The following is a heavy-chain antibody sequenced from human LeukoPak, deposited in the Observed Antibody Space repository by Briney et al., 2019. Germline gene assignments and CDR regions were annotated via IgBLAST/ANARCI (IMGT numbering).Heavy chain of an antibody. D-gene: IGHD5/OR15-5a*01. Sequence: PSETLSLTCSVSGGSISSYYWSWIRQPAGKGLEWIGRIYPSGSTKYNPSLKSRVTMSVDTSKNQFSLKLTSVTAADTAVYYCGRDGGVYLRWFDPWGQGTLVTVSS. J-gene: IGHJ5*02. V-gene: IGHV4-4*07. CDR1: GGSISSYY. CDR3: GRDGGVYLRWFDP. CDR2: IYPSGST.